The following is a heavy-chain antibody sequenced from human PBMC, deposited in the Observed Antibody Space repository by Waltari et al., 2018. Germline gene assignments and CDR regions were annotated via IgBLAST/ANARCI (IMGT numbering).Heavy chain of an antibody. J-gene: IGHJ5*02. CDR1: GYSISSGYY. Sequence: QVQLQESGPGLVKPSETLSLTCTVSGYSISSGYYWGWIRQPPGKGLEWIGSIYHSGSTYYSLSLKSRVTISVDTSKNQFSLKLSSVTAADTAVYYCARALSGGDRPSWFDPWGQGTLVTVSS. CDR2: IYHSGST. V-gene: IGHV4-38-2*02. D-gene: IGHD3-10*01. CDR3: ARALSGGDRPSWFDP.